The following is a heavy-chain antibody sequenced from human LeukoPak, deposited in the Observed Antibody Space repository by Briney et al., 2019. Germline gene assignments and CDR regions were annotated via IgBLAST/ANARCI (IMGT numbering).Heavy chain of an antibody. CDR3: AKGYSYGDHYFDY. Sequence: GGSLRLSCAASGFTFSSYAMSWVRQAPGKGLEWVSAVSGSGDSTYYADSVKGRFTISRDNSKNTLNLQMNSLRAEDTAVYYCAKGYSYGDHYFDYWGQGTLVTVSS. CDR1: GFTFSSYA. V-gene: IGHV3-23*01. J-gene: IGHJ4*02. CDR2: VSGSGDST. D-gene: IGHD5-18*01.